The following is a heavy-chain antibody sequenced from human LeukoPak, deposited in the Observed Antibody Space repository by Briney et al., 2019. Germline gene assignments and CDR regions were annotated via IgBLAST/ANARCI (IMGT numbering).Heavy chain of an antibody. CDR3: ARLPYYYDSSGYSPHFDY. Sequence: GESLKIPCKGSGYSFTSYWIGWVRQMPGKGLEWMGIIYPGDSDTRYSPSFQGQVTISADKSISTAYLQWSSLKASDTAMYYCARLPYYYDSSGYSPHFDYWGQGTLVTVSS. J-gene: IGHJ4*02. CDR1: GYSFTSYW. CDR2: IYPGDSDT. V-gene: IGHV5-51*01. D-gene: IGHD3-22*01.